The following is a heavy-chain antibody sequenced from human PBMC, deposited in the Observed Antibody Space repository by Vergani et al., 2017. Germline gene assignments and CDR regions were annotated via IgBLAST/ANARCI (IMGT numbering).Heavy chain of an antibody. CDR2: TWYEGNNN. V-gene: IGHV3-33*01. Sequence: QVQLVESGGGVVQPGGSLRLSCAASGFTFTNYSMHWVRQAPGRGLEWVSMTWYEGNNNYYADSVKGRFTISKDISKNTLYLQMNSLRGDDTAVYYCARETRDTPSSLDYWGQGTLVTVSS. CDR3: ARETRDTPSSLDY. D-gene: IGHD5-24*01. J-gene: IGHJ4*02. CDR1: GFTFTNYS.